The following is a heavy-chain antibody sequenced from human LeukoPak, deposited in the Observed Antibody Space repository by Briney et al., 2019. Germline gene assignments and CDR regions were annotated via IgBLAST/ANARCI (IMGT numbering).Heavy chain of an antibody. CDR3: ARDQYYYGSGTIDY. CDR2: IYSGGST. CDR1: GFTVSSNY. Sequence: GRSLRLSCAASGFTVSSNYMSSVRQAPGKGLAWVSVIYSGGSTYYAVSVMGRFTISRDNSKNTLYLQMNSLRAEDTAVYYCARDQYYYGSGTIDYWGQGTLVTVSS. J-gene: IGHJ4*02. D-gene: IGHD3-10*01. V-gene: IGHV3-53*05.